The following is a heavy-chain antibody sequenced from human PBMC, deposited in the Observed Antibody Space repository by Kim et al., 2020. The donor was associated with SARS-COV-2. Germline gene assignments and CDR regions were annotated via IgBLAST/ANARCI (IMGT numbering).Heavy chain of an antibody. J-gene: IGHJ3*02. D-gene: IGHD1-1*01. V-gene: IGHV3-48*02. CDR3: ARGRNHAFDI. CDR1: GLAFTTWP. CDR2: ITSDSRSI. Sequence: GGSLRLSCEAYGLAFTTWPMNWVRQAPGKGPEWLSHITSDSRSIYYADSVKGRFTISRDNAKKSLYLQMNSLRDEDTAVYYCARGRNHAFDIWGQGTMVT.